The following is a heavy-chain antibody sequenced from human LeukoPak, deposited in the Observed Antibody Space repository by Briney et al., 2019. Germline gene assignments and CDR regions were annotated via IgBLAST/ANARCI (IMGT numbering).Heavy chain of an antibody. CDR3: ARDRYYDSSGYHISEYYFDY. CDR1: GGTFSSYA. V-gene: IGHV1-69*05. J-gene: IGHJ4*02. CDR2: IIPIFGTA. Sequence: SVKVSCKASGGTFSSYAISLVRQAPGQGLEWMGGIIPIFGTANYAQKFQGRVTITTDESTSTAYMELSSLRSEDTAVYYCARDRYYDSSGYHISEYYFDYWGQGTLVAVSS. D-gene: IGHD3-22*01.